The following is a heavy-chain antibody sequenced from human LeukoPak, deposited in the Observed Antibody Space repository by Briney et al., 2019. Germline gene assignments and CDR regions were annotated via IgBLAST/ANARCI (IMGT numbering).Heavy chain of an antibody. V-gene: IGHV4-59*01. CDR2: IYYSGST. D-gene: IGHD1-1*01. Sequence: SETLSLTCTVSGGSISTYYWSWIRQPPGKGLEWIGYIYYSGSTKYNPSLRSRVTMTVDTSKNQFSLKLSSLTAADTAVYYCARGITTTIWYFDYWGQGTQVTVSS. J-gene: IGHJ4*02. CDR3: ARGITTTIWYFDY. CDR1: GGSISTYY.